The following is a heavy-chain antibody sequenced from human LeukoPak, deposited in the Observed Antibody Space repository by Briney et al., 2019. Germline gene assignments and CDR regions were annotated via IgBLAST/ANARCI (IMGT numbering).Heavy chain of an antibody. CDR2: INGGNGNT. CDR3: AREVVPYYYDSSGLPGAFDI. V-gene: IGHV1-3*01. CDR1: GYTFTSYA. D-gene: IGHD3-22*01. Sequence: ASVKVSCKASGYTFTSYAMQWVRQAPGERLEWMGWINGGNGNTKYSQKFQGRVTITRDTAASTAHMELSSLRSEDTAVYYCAREVVPYYYDSSGLPGAFDIWGLGTMVTVSS. J-gene: IGHJ3*02.